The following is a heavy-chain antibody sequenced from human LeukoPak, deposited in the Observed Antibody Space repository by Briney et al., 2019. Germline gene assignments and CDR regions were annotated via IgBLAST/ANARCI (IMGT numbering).Heavy chain of an antibody. J-gene: IGHJ4*02. V-gene: IGHV3-48*04. CDR1: GFTFSSYS. Sequence: GGSLRLSCAASGFTFSSYSMNWVRQAPGKGLEWVSYISSSSSTIYYADSVKGRFTISRDNAKNSLHLQMNSLRAEDTAVYYCAKVSGTYLDYWGQGTLVTVSS. CDR3: AKVSGTYLDY. CDR2: ISSSSSTI. D-gene: IGHD1-26*01.